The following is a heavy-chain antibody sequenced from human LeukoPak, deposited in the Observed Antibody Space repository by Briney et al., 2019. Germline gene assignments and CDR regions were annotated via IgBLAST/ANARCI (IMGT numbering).Heavy chain of an antibody. CDR2: ISYDGSNK. D-gene: IGHD2-15*01. V-gene: IGHV3-30*03. CDR3: ASGDYLEY. J-gene: IGHJ4*02. CDR1: GFNFSAYG. Sequence: GRSLRLSCAASGFNFSAYGIHWVRQAPGKGLEWVALISYDGSNKNYGDSVKGRFTISRDNSKNTLYLQMNSLRAEDTAVYYCASGDYLEYWGEGTLVIVS.